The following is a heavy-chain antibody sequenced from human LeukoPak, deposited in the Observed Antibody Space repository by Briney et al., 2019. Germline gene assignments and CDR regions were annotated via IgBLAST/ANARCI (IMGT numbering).Heavy chain of an antibody. D-gene: IGHD1-26*01. V-gene: IGHV4-59*08. CDR2: IYYSGST. CDR1: GGSISTYY. CDR3: ARHRVSGSSYSALEY. J-gene: IGHJ4*02. Sequence: ETLSLTCTVSGGSISTYYWTWIRQPPGKGLEWIGYIYYSGSTNYNPSLKSRVTISVDTSKNHFSLNLSSVTAADTAVYYCARHRVSGSSYSALEYWGQGTLVTVSS.